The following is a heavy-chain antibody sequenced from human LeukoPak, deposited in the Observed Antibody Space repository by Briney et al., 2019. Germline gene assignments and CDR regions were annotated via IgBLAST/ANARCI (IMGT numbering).Heavy chain of an antibody. CDR2: ISDIGSI. CDR1: GGSISSYY. V-gene: IGHV4-59*12. CDR3: ARGPDYVWGSYRLDY. J-gene: IGHJ4*02. D-gene: IGHD3-16*02. Sequence: PSETLSLTCTVSGGSISSYYWSWIRQPPGKGLEWIAYISDIGSINYNPSLKSRVTISLDTSKNQFSLKLSSVTAADTAVYYCARGPDYVWGSYRLDYWGQGTLVTVSS.